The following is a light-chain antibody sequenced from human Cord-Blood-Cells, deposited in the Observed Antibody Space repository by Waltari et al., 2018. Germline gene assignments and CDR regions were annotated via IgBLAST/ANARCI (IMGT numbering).Light chain of an antibody. Sequence: QSALTQPASVSGSPGQSITISCTGTSSDVGGYNYVSWYQQHPGKSPKLMIYDVSKRPSGVSNRFSGSKSGNKASLNISGLQAEDEADYYCSSYTSSSTLVFGGGTKLTVL. J-gene: IGLJ3*02. CDR3: SSYTSSSTLV. CDR2: DVS. V-gene: IGLV2-14*01. CDR1: SSDVGGYNY.